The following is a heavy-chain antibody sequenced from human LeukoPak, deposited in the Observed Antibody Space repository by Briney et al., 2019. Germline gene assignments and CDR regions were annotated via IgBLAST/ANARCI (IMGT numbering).Heavy chain of an antibody. Sequence: GGSLRLSCAVSGFTFSSYAMNWVRQAPGKGLERVSGISGSGAGTYYADSVKGRFTISRDNSKNTLYLQMNSLRAEDTAVYYCAKMVREFYTISYYFDYWGQGTLVTVSS. J-gene: IGHJ4*02. V-gene: IGHV3-23*01. CDR1: GFTFSSYA. CDR2: ISGSGAGT. CDR3: AKMVREFYTISYYFDY. D-gene: IGHD2-8*01.